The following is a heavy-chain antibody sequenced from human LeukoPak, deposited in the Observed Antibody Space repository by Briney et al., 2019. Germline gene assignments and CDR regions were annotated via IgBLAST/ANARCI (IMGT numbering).Heavy chain of an antibody. CDR3: ARDSGSPNYYFDY. V-gene: IGHV3-21*01. CDR2: ISSSSYI. Sequence: GGSLRLSCAASGFTFSNYSMNWVRQAPGKGLEWVSSISSSSYIYYADSVKGRFTISRDNAKNSLYLQMNSLRAEDTAVYYCARDSGSPNYYFDYWGQGTLVTVSS. J-gene: IGHJ4*02. CDR1: GFTFSNYS. D-gene: IGHD1-26*01.